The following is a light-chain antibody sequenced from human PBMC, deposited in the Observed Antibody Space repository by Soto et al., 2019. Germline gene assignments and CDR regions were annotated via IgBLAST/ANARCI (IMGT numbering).Light chain of an antibody. J-gene: IGKJ1*01. CDR3: QQYNSYPWT. CDR2: DAS. V-gene: IGKV1-5*01. Sequence: DIQMTQSPSTLSASVGDRVTITCRASQSLSSYLAWYQQKPGKAPNLLIYDASNLESGVPSRFSGSGSGTEFTLTISSLQPDDFATYYCQQYNSYPWTFXLGTKVDIK. CDR1: QSLSSY.